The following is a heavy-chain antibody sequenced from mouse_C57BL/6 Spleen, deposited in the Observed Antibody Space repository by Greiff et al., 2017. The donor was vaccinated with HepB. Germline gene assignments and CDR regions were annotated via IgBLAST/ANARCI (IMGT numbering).Heavy chain of an antibody. CDR3: ARSDYYGSSYFDY. V-gene: IGHV5-9*01. CDR2: TSGGGGNT. Sequence: VQLKESGGGLVKPGGSLKLSCAASGFTFSSYTMSWVRQTPEKRLEWVATTSGGGGNTYYPDSVKGRFTISRDNAKNTLYLQMSSLRSEDTALYYCARSDYYGSSYFDYWGQGTTLTVSS. J-gene: IGHJ2*01. CDR1: GFTFSSYT. D-gene: IGHD1-1*01.